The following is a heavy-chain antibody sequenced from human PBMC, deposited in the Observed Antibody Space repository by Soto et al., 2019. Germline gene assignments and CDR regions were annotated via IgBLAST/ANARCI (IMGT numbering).Heavy chain of an antibody. V-gene: IGHV3-23*01. Sequence: EVQLLESGGGLVQPGGSLRLSCAASGFTFSSYAMSWVRQAAGKGLEWVSAISGSGGSTYYADSVKGRFTISRDNSKKPLYLQMNSLRAEDTAVYYCAKSFWLWFGGFQHWGQGTLVTVSS. J-gene: IGHJ1*01. CDR3: AKSFWLWFGGFQH. CDR2: ISGSGGST. D-gene: IGHD3-10*01. CDR1: GFTFSSYA.